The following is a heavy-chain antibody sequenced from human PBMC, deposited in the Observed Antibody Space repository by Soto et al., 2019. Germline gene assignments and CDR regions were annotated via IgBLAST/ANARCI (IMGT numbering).Heavy chain of an antibody. CDR2: ISYDGSNK. CDR3: AKDGYYDFWSGYPPYYGMDV. Sequence: PGGSLRLSCAASGFTFSSYGMHWVRQAPGKGLEWVAVISYDGSNKYYADSVKGRFTISRDNSKNTLYLQMNSLRAEDTAVYYCAKDGYYDFWSGYPPYYGMDVWGQGTTVTVSS. J-gene: IGHJ6*02. V-gene: IGHV3-30*18. D-gene: IGHD3-3*01. CDR1: GFTFSSYG.